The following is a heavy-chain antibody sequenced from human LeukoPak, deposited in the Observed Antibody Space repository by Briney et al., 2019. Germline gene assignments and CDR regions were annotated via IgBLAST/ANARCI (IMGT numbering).Heavy chain of an antibody. CDR2: IYHSGST. CDR1: GGSISSGGYY. D-gene: IGHD3-3*01. J-gene: IGHJ5*02. V-gene: IGHV4-30-2*01. CDR3: ARVPLFLEWFPPRYGWFDP. Sequence: PSQTLSLTCTVSGGSISSGGYYWSWIRQPPGKGLEWIGYIYHSGSTYYNPSLKSRVTISVDRSKNQFSLKLSSVTAADTAVYYCARVPLFLEWFPPRYGWFDPWGQGTLVTVSS.